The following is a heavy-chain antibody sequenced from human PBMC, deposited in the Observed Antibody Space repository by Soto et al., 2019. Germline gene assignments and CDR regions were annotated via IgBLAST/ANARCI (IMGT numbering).Heavy chain of an antibody. CDR2: ISGSGGST. CDR3: VRDSARIVVVPPVDGDNWLDP. V-gene: IGHV3-23*01. D-gene: IGHD2-2*01. J-gene: IGHJ5*02. CDR1: GFTFSSYA. Sequence: ESLIHSCAASGFTFSSYAMSGVRQAAGKGLEWVSAISGSGGSTYYADSVKGRFTISRDNSKNTLYLQMNSLRAEDTAVYYCVRDSARIVVVPPVDGDNWLDPWGQGTLVTVSS.